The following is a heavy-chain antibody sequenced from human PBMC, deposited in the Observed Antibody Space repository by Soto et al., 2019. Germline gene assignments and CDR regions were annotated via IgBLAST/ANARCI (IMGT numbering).Heavy chain of an antibody. D-gene: IGHD3-10*01. J-gene: IGHJ6*02. CDR2: INSDGSST. CDR3: ARVRGVIPIYYYYGMDV. CDR1: GFTFSSYW. V-gene: IGHV3-74*01. Sequence: PGGSLRLSCVASGFTFSSYWMHWVRQAPGKGLVWVSRINSDGSSTSYADSVKGRFTISRDNAKNTLYLQMNSLRAEDTAVYYCARVRGVIPIYYYYGMDVWGQGTTVTVSS.